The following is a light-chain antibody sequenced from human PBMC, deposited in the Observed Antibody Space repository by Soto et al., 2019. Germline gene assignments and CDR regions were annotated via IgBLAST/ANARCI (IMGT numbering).Light chain of an antibody. CDR3: SSYTSSSKGV. J-gene: IGLJ2*01. CDR2: EVS. V-gene: IGLV2-14*02. Sequence: QSALTQPASVSGSPGQSITISCTGTSSDVGNYNLVSWYQQHPGKAPKLMIYEVSNRPSGVSNRFSGSKSGNTASLTISGLQAEDEADYYCSSYTSSSKGVFGGGTKLTVL. CDR1: SSDVGNYNL.